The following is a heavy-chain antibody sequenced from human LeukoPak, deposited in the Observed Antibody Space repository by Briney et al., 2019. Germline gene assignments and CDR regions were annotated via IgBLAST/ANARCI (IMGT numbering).Heavy chain of an antibody. J-gene: IGHJ5*02. CDR2: IYYSGSI. Sequence: PSETLSLTCTVSGGSISSSSYYWGWPRQPPGKGLEWFASIYYSGSIYYKSSLKSRVPISVDSSKNQFSLRLNSVTAADTAVYFGARQGSARANWFDPWGQGTLVTVSS. V-gene: IGHV4-39*01. CDR1: GGSISSSSYY. CDR3: ARQGSARANWFDP. D-gene: IGHD6-6*01.